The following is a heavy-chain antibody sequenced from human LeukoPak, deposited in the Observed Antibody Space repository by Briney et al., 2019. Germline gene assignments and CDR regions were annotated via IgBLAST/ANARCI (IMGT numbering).Heavy chain of an antibody. Sequence: PSETLSLTCTVSGGSISSSSYYWGWIRQPPGKGLEWIGEINHSGSTNYNPSLKSRVTISVDTSKNQFSLKLSSVTAADTAVYYCATSMVRGVPDYWGQGTLVTVSS. CDR3: ATSMVRGVPDY. V-gene: IGHV4-39*07. CDR2: INHSGST. J-gene: IGHJ4*02. CDR1: GGSISSSSYY. D-gene: IGHD3-10*01.